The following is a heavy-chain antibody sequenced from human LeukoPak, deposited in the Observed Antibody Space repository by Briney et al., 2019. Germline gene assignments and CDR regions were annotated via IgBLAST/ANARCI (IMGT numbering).Heavy chain of an antibody. CDR1: GYTFTSYD. D-gene: IGHD3-10*01. V-gene: IGHV1-8*01. Sequence: ASVKVSCKASGYTFTSYDINWVRQATGQGVEWMGWMNPNSGNTGYEQKFRGRVTMTRNTSISTAYMELSSLRSEDTAVYYCARVWLRVRGVIDYWGQGTLVTVSS. J-gene: IGHJ4*02. CDR3: ARVWLRVRGVIDY. CDR2: MNPNSGNT.